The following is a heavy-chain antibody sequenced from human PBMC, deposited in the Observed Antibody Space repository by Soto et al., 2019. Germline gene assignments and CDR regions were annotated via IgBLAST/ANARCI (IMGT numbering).Heavy chain of an antibody. CDR2: ISGKNGDT. CDR1: GFTFTSYG. J-gene: IGHJ1*01. D-gene: IGHD5-12*01. CDR3: ASDLGVDMVATSSGAVAGSRDY. V-gene: IGHV1-18*01. Sequence: QVQLVQSGAEVKKPGASVKVSCKASGFTFTSYGISWVRQAPGQGLEWMGWISGKNGDTNFAQKFQGRVTLTADTSTGTFSMEMRSLRSDDTAIYYCASDLGVDMVATSSGAVAGSRDYWGQGTLVTVSS.